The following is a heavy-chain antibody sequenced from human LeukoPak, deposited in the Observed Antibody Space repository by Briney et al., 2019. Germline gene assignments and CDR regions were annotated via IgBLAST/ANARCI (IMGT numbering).Heavy chain of an antibody. D-gene: IGHD1-26*01. J-gene: IGHJ5*02. CDR2: IYYSGST. Sequence: SETLSLTCTVSGGSISSYYWSWIRQPPGKGLEWIGYIYYSGSTNYNPSLKSRVTISVVTSKNQFSLKLSSVTAADTAVYYCARGVNGEWELLTWGQGTLVTVSS. CDR1: GGSISSYY. CDR3: ARGVNGEWELLT. V-gene: IGHV4-59*01.